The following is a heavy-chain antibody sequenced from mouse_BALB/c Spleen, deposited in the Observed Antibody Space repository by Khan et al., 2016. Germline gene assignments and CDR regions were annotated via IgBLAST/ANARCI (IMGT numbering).Heavy chain of an antibody. Sequence: EVKLEVSGGGLVQPGGSMKLSCVASGFTFSSYWMSWVRQSPEKGLEWVAEIRLKSDNYATHYAESVKGKFTISRDDSKSRLYLQMDSVRAEDTGIDYCTTVVPYYWGEGTTLTVSS. CDR1: GFTFSSYW. J-gene: IGHJ2*01. CDR2: IRLKSDNYAT. D-gene: IGHD1-1*01. CDR3: TTVVPYY. V-gene: IGHV6-6*02.